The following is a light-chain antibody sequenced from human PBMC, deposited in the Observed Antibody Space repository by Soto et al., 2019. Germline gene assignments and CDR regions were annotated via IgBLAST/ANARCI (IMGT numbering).Light chain of an antibody. CDR2: DVS. J-gene: IGLJ2*01. CDR3: SSYTGSSTLV. V-gene: IGLV2-14*01. Sequence: QSALTQPASVSGSPGQSITISCTGTSSDVGGYIYVSWYQQHPGKAPKLMIYDVSHRPSGVSSRFSGSKSGNTASLTISGLQADDEADYYCSSYTGSSTLVFGGGTKLTVL. CDR1: SSDVGGYIY.